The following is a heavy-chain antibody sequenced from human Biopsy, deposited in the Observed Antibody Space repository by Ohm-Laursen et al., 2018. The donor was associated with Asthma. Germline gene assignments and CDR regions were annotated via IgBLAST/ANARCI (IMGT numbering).Heavy chain of an antibody. CDR1: SGSGGYMRSGNYY. CDR2: IYYSGTT. D-gene: IGHD6-13*01. J-gene: IGHJ6*02. CDR3: VRGSSSWHHGPFHYYYGLDV. V-gene: IGHV4-39*01. Sequence: SETLSLTCSLSSGSGGYMRSGNYYWGWIRQPPGKGLEWIGSIYYSGTTYYSPSLESRVTVSADTSKNQFSLKLTSVTAADMAVYYCVRGSSSWHHGPFHYYYGLDVWGQGTTATVSS.